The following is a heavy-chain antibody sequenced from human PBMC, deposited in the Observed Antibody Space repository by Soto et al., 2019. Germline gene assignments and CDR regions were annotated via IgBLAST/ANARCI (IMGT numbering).Heavy chain of an antibody. CDR1: GFTFSSYA. J-gene: IGHJ5*02. Sequence: GGSLRLSCAASGFTFSSYAMSWVRQAPGKGLEWVSAISGSGGSTYYSDSVKGRFTISRDNSKNTLYLQMNSLRAEDTAVYYCAKAPGSGWYANWFDPWGQGTLVTVSS. CDR3: AKAPGSGWYANWFDP. CDR2: ISGSGGST. D-gene: IGHD6-19*01. V-gene: IGHV3-23*01.